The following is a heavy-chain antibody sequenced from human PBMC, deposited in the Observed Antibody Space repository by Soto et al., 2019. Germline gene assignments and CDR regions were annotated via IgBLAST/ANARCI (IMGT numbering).Heavy chain of an antibody. CDR3: ARGNSYGSFWYFDL. CDR2: ITASNGNT. Sequence: QLQLVQSGAEVKNPGASVRVSCKASGFSFPTYGITWVRQAPGQGLEWMGWITASNGNTHYAQNLQGRVTMTTDTSASTPYMELWRLSSDDTAVYYCARGNSYGSFWYFDLWGRGTLVTVSS. V-gene: IGHV1-18*04. J-gene: IGHJ2*01. CDR1: GFSFPTYG. D-gene: IGHD5-18*01.